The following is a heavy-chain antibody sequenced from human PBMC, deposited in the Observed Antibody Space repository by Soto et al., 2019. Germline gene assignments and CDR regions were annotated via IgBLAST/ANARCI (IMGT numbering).Heavy chain of an antibody. J-gene: IGHJ4*02. Sequence: ASVKVSCKASGYTFTGYYMHWVRQAPGQGLEWMGWINPNSGGTNYAQKFQGRVTMTRDTSISTAYMELSRLRSDDTAVYYCARRIGYSYGLPDYWGQGTLVTAPQ. CDR3: ARRIGYSYGLPDY. V-gene: IGHV1-2*02. D-gene: IGHD5-18*01. CDR2: INPNSGGT. CDR1: GYTFTGYY.